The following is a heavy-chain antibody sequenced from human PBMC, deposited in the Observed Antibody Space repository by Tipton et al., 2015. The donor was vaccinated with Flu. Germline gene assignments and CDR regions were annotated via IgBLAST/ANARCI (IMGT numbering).Heavy chain of an antibody. J-gene: IGHJ4*02. CDR3: AKVIPEKVAGLDY. CDR2: IRFDGSND. Sequence: SLRLSCAASGFTFSTYGMHWVRQALGKGLEWVAFIRFDGSNDYHADSVKGRFTISRGNSKNTLYLEMNSLRAEDTAIFYCAKVIPEKVAGLDYWGQGTLVTVSS. CDR1: GFTFSTYG. V-gene: IGHV3-30*02. D-gene: IGHD6-19*01.